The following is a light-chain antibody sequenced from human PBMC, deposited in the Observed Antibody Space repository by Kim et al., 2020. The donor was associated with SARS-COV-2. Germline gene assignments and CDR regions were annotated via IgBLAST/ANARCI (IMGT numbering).Light chain of an antibody. V-gene: IGLV2-11*01. CDR3: CSYAGTYTWV. Sequence: GQSVTISCPGPGSDVGGYDYVSWYQQNPGKAPKLMIYDVSKRPSGVPDRFSGSKSGNTASLTISGLQAEDEADYYCCSYAGTYTWVFGGGTQLTVL. CDR2: DVS. CDR1: GSDVGGYDY. J-gene: IGLJ3*02.